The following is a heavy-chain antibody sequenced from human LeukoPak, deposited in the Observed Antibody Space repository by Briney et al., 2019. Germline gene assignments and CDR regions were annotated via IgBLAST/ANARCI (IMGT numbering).Heavy chain of an antibody. CDR1: GYTLTELS. V-gene: IGHV1-24*01. CDR2: FDPEDGET. Sequence: ASVKVSCKVSGYTLTELSMHWVRQAPGKGLEWMGGFDPEDGETIYAQKFQGRVTMTEDTSTDTAYMELSSLRSEDTAVYYCATVGANNYDSSGYPYFDYWGQGTLLTVSS. CDR3: ATVGANNYDSSGYPYFDY. D-gene: IGHD3-22*01. J-gene: IGHJ4*02.